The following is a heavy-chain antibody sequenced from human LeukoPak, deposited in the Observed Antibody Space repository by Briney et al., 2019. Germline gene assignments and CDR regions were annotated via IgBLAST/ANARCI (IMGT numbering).Heavy chain of an antibody. CDR1: GFTFSSYE. J-gene: IGHJ4*02. V-gene: IGHV3-48*03. CDR3: ARGGYYDFWSGYYFDY. D-gene: IGHD3-3*01. CDR2: ISSSGSTI. Sequence: GGSLRLSCAASGFTFSSYEMNWVRQAPGKGLEWVSYISSSGSTIYYADSVKGRFTISRDNAKNSLYLQMNSLRAEDTAVYYCARGGYYDFWSGYYFDYWGQGTLVTVSS.